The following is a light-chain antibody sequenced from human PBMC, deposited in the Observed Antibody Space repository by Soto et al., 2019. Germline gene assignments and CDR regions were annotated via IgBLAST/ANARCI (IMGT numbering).Light chain of an antibody. V-gene: IGLV1-44*01. Sequence: QSVLTQPPSASGTPGQRVTISCSGSSSNIGSNTVNWYQQLPGTAPKLPIYSNNQRPSGVPDRFSGSKSGTSGSLAISGLQSEDEADYYCAAWDDSLNGYVFGTGTKLTVL. CDR1: SSNIGSNT. CDR3: AAWDDSLNGYV. J-gene: IGLJ1*01. CDR2: SNN.